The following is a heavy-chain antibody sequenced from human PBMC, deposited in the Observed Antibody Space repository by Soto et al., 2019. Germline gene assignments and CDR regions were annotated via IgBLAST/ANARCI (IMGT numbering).Heavy chain of an antibody. CDR2: ISAYNGNT. CDR1: GYTFTGYY. Sequence: ASVKVSCKASGYTFTGYYMHWVRQAPGQGLEWMGWISAYNGNTNYAQKLQGRVTMTTDTSTSTAYMELRSLRSDDTAMYYCARDLGYYDSSGYYWGQGTLVTVSS. CDR3: ARDLGYYDSSGYY. J-gene: IGHJ4*02. D-gene: IGHD3-22*01. V-gene: IGHV1-18*04.